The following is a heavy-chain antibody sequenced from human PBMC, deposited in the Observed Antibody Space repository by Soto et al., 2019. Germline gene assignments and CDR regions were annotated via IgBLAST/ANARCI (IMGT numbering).Heavy chain of an antibody. CDR3: ARRRGITMIVVVSRHGMDV. D-gene: IGHD3-22*01. J-gene: IGHJ6*02. V-gene: IGHV4-34*01. CDR1: GGSFSGYY. CDR2: INHSGST. Sequence: PSETLSLTCAVYGGSFSGYYLSWIRQPPGKGLEWIGEINHSGSTNYNPSLKSRVTISVDTSKNQFSLKLSSVTAADTAVYYCARRRGITMIVVVSRHGMDVWGQGTTVTVSS.